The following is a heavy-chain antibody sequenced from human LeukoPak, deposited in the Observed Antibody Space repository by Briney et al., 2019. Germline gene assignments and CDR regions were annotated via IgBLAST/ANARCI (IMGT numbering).Heavy chain of an antibody. J-gene: IGHJ5*02. CDR2: INPNSGGT. CDR1: GYTLTDYY. D-gene: IGHD2-21*01. CDR3: ARTDRLHGGPYLIGP. Sequence: ASVKVSCKTSGYTLTDYYMHWVRQAPGQGLEWMGWINPNSGGTSSAQKFQGRVTMTRGTSITTVYMEVSWLTSDDRAIYYCARTDRLHGGPYLIGPWGQGTLVTVSS. V-gene: IGHV1-2*02.